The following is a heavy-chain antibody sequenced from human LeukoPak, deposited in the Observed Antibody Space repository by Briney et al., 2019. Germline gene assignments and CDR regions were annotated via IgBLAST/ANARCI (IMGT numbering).Heavy chain of an antibody. J-gene: IGHJ5*02. D-gene: IGHD1-1*01. CDR1: GGSISGYY. CDR2: ICYSGST. CDR3: AREPTRETNLNWFDP. V-gene: IGHV4-59*01. Sequence: PSETLSLTCTVSGGSISGYYWSWIRQPPGKGLEWIGHICYSGSTNYNPSLKSRVTISVDTSKNQFSLKLTSVTAADTAIYYCAREPTRETNLNWFDPWGQGTLVTVSS.